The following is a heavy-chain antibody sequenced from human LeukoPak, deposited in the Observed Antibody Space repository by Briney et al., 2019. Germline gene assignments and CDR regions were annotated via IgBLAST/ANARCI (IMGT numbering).Heavy chain of an antibody. J-gene: IGHJ4*02. V-gene: IGHV4-61*02. D-gene: IGHD6-13*01. CDR1: GGSISSDRYH. CDR3: ARSSIIAAAGFDY. Sequence: PSQTLSLTCTVSGGSISSDRYHWIWMPQPAGKGLEWIGRIYSSGSTNYNHSLKSRVTISVDRSQNQFSLRLSSVTAADTAVYYCARSSIIAAAGFDYWGQGTLVSVSS. CDR2: IYSSGST.